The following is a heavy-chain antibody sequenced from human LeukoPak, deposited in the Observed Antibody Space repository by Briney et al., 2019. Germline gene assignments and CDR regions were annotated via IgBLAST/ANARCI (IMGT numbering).Heavy chain of an antibody. CDR3: AKGPERENYFDY. J-gene: IGHJ4*02. CDR1: GFTFSSYG. Sequence: SLRLSCAASGFTFSSYGMHWVRQAPGKGLEWVAVISYDGSNKYYADSVKGRFTISRDNSKNTLYLQMNSLRAEDTAVYYCAKGPERENYFDYWGQGTLVTVSS. CDR2: ISYDGSNK. D-gene: IGHD6-25*01. V-gene: IGHV3-30*18.